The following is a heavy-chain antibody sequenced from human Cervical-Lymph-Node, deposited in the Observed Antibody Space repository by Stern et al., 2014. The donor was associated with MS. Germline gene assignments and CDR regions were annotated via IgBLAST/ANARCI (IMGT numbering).Heavy chain of an antibody. J-gene: IGHJ4*02. CDR1: GFTFDDYA. D-gene: IGHD3-9*01. CDR3: AKDIRDILTLAIDY. V-gene: IGHV3-9*01. Sequence: EVQLVESGGGLVQPGRSLRLSCAASGFTFDDYAMHWVRQAPGKGLEWVSGLSWNSGSIGYADSVKGRFTISRDNAKNSLYLQMNSLRAEDTALYYCAKDIRDILTLAIDYWGQGTLVTVSS. CDR2: LSWNSGSI.